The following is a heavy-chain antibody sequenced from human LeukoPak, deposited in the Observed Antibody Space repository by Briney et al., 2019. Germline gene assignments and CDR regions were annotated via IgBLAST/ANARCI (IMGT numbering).Heavy chain of an antibody. D-gene: IGHD3-22*01. CDR2: INSDGSRT. V-gene: IGHV3-74*01. J-gene: IGHJ4*02. Sequence: GGSLRRSCAASGFPLSNYWMHWVRQVPGRGLVWVGRINSDGSRTSYADSVKGRVTISRDNAKNTLYLQMNSLRAEDTAIYYCVRGYYDSSGYYGPYFDYWGQGTLVTVSS. CDR3: VRGYYDSSGYYGPYFDY. CDR1: GFPLSNYW.